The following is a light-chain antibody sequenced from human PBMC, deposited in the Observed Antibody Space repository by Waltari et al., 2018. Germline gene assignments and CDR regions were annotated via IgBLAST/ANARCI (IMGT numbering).Light chain of an antibody. J-gene: IGLJ2*01. CDR3: QSYDTSLRVV. V-gene: IGLV1-40*01. CDR2: GST. Sequence: QSVLTQPPSVSGAPGQRVTIACPGSGSNIGAVYDVHWYQQLPRAAPKLPIYGSTSRPLGVPDRFFGSTSGTSASLAITGLQAEDEADYYCQSYDTSLRVVFGGGTKLTVL. CDR1: GSNIGAVYD.